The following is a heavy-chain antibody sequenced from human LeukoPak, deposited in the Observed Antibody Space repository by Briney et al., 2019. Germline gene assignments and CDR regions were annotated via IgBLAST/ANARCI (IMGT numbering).Heavy chain of an antibody. CDR1: GFTVSSNH. V-gene: IGHV3-66*01. CDR2: IYSGGST. CDR3: ARESDPGY. Sequence: PGGSLRLSCAASGFTVSSNHMTWVRQAPGKGLEWVSVIYSGGSTYYADSVKGRFTIPRDNSKNTLYLQMNSLRAEDTAVYYCARESDPGYWGQGTLVTVSS. J-gene: IGHJ4*02.